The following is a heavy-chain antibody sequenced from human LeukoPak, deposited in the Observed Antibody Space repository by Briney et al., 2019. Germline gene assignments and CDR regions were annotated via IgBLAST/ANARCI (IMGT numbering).Heavy chain of an antibody. Sequence: SQTLSLTCTVSGGSITNLDYYWTWIRQPPGKGLEWIGYIYYSGSTNYNPSLKSRVTISVDTSKNQFSLKLSSVTAADTAVYYCARDPGHSGSYEFDYWGQGTLVTVSS. CDR2: IYYSGST. V-gene: IGHV4-61*08. CDR3: ARDPGHSGSYEFDY. CDR1: GGSITNLDYY. J-gene: IGHJ4*02. D-gene: IGHD1-26*01.